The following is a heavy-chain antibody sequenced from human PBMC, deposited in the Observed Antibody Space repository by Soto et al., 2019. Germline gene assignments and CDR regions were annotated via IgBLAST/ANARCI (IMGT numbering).Heavy chain of an antibody. J-gene: IGHJ3*02. Sequence: ASVKVSCKASGYTFTSYDINWVRQATGQGLEWMGWMNPNSGNTGYAQKFQGRVTMTRNTSISTAYMELSSLRSEDMAVYYCASPYYYGSGRDAFDIWGKGTMVTVSS. CDR2: MNPNSGNT. D-gene: IGHD3-10*01. CDR1: GYTFTSYD. CDR3: ASPYYYGSGRDAFDI. V-gene: IGHV1-8*01.